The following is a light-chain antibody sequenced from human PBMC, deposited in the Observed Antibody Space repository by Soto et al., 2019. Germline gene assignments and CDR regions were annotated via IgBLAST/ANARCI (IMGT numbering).Light chain of an antibody. V-gene: IGKV1-5*03. CDR1: QTINNW. CDR3: QQYNTYPWT. CDR2: KTS. J-gene: IGKJ1*01. Sequence: DVQIPQTPSTLSASVGDRVTITCRASQTINNWLAWYQQRPGKAPTFLIYKTSTLETGVPSRFSGSGSGTEFTLTISSLQPEDFAIYYCQQYNTYPWTFGQGPRR.